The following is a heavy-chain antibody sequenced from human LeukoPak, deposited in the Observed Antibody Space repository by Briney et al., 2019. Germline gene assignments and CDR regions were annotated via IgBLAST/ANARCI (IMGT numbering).Heavy chain of an antibody. CDR3: AKGIYSSGWSYFDY. CDR1: GFTFSNSA. CDR2: LSGSGITT. J-gene: IGHJ4*01. Sequence: GGSLRLSCAASGFTFSNSAMSWVRQAPGKGLEWVSTLSGSGITTYYADSVKGRFAISRDNSKNTLYLQMNSLRTEDTAVYYCAKGIYSSGWSYFDYWGHGTLVTVSS. D-gene: IGHD6-19*01. V-gene: IGHV3-23*01.